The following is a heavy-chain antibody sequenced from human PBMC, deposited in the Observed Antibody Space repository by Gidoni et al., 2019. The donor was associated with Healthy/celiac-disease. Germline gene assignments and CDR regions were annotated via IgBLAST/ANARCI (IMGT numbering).Heavy chain of an antibody. D-gene: IGHD6-13*01. CDR1: GFTFSSYS. J-gene: IGHJ6*02. CDR3: ARARQLSLYYYYGMDV. V-gene: IGHV3-21*01. Sequence: EVQLVESGGGLVKPGGSLRLSCAASGFTFSSYSMNWVRQAPGKGLEWVSSISSSSSYIYYADSVKGRFTISRDNAKNSLYLQMNSLRAEDTAVYYCARARQLSLYYYYGMDVWGQGTTVTVSS. CDR2: ISSSSSYI.